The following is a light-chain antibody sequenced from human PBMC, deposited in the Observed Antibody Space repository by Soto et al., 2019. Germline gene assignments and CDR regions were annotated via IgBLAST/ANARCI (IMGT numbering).Light chain of an antibody. CDR3: SSYTHGGTFHVV. J-gene: IGLJ2*01. Sequence: QSALTQPASVSGSPRQSITLSCTGTSSDVGGYNYVSWYQQHPGKAPKLIIYEVSNRPSGVSNRFSGSKSGNTASLTISGLQAEDEADYYCSSYTHGGTFHVVFGGGTKLTVL. V-gene: IGLV2-14*01. CDR1: SSDVGGYNY. CDR2: EVS.